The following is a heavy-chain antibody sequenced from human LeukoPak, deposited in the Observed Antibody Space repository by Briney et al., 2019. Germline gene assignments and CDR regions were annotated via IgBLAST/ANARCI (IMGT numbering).Heavy chain of an antibody. J-gene: IGHJ6*02. CDR3: ARGVNIVATIADYYYGMDV. CDR1: GFTFSNAW. D-gene: IGHD5-12*01. V-gene: IGHV3-15*01. Sequence: GGSLRLSCAASGFTFSNAWMTWVRQGPGKGLEWVGRITSKSDGGTTDYAAPVKGRFTISRDDSRNTLYLQMNSLRAEDTAVYYCARGVNIVATIADYYYGMDVWGQGTTVTVSS. CDR2: ITSKSDGGTT.